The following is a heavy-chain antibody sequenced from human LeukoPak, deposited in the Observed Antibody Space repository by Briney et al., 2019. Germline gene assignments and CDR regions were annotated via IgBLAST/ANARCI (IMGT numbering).Heavy chain of an antibody. J-gene: IGHJ4*02. D-gene: IGHD3-22*01. CDR1: GFTFSSYW. CDR3: ARDGDSSGYYLYYFDY. Sequence: GGSLRLSCAASGFTFSSYWMSWVRQAPGKGLEWVANIKQDGSEEYYVDSVKGRFTISRDNAKNSLYLQMNSLRAEDTAVYYCARDGDSSGYYLYYFDYWGQGTLVTVSS. CDR2: IKQDGSEE. V-gene: IGHV3-7*03.